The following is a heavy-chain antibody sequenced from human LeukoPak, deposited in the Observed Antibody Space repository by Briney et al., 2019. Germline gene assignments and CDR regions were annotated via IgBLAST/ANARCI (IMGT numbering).Heavy chain of an antibody. CDR3: ARDWVQYDLPRYSDC. CDR2: LYSGGGT. V-gene: IGHV3-66*01. Sequence: GGSLRLSCAASGFTVSSNYMSWVRQAPGKGLGWVSGLYSGGGTYYADSVEGRFDISRDNSKNTLYLQMNSLRAEDTAVYYCARDWVQYDLPRYSDCWGQGALVTVSS. J-gene: IGHJ4*02. CDR1: GFTVSSNY. D-gene: IGHD2-8*01.